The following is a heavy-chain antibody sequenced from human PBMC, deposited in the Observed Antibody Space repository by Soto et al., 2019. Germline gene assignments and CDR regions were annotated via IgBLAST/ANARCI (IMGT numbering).Heavy chain of an antibody. V-gene: IGHV4-30-2*06. CDR3: ARDISGCSDSECYFPGWFDP. CDR1: GGSINSGAYS. D-gene: IGHD5-12*01. J-gene: IGHJ5*02. Sequence: QLRESGAGLVKPSETLSLTCTVSGGSINSGAYSWSWIRQSPGKGLEWLGFIYQSGSTYYSPSLRSRVTISIARSKNQMSLKLRSGTAADTAVYYCARDISGCSDSECYFPGWFDPWGQGTLVTVSS. CDR2: IYQSGST.